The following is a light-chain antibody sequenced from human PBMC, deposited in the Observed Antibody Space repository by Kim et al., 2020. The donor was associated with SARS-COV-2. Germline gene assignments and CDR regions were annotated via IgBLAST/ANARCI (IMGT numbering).Light chain of an antibody. V-gene: IGLV1-44*01. CDR1: SSNIRTNT. CDR3: ASWDDILNGVL. J-gene: IGLJ2*01. CDR2: GNN. Sequence: QRVTIPCSGSSSNIRTNTVNWYQQLPGTAPRLLLFGNNQRPSGVPDRFSGSKSGTSASLAISGLQSEDEADYYCASWDDILNGVLFGGGTQLDRP.